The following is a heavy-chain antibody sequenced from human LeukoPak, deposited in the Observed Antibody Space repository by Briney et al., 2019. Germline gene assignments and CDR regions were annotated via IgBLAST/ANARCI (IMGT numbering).Heavy chain of an antibody. D-gene: IGHD3-3*01. CDR2: IYYSGST. J-gene: IGHJ4*02. CDR1: GGSISSCY. Sequence: PSETLSLTCTVSGGSISSCYWSWIRQPPGKGLEWIGYIYYSGSTNYNPSLKSRVTISVDTSKNQFSLKLSSVTAADTAVYYCARNSRGFRRSFDYWGQGTLVTVSS. CDR3: ARNSRGFRRSFDY. V-gene: IGHV4-59*01.